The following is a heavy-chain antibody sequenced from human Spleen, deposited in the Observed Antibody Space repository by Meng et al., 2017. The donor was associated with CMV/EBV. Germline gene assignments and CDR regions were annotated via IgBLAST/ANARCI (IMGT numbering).Heavy chain of an antibody. J-gene: IGHJ4*02. CDR2: ILKDGSDK. V-gene: IGHV3-30*03. Sequence: VTLAESGGGVVQPGRSLRLSCAVSGFMFSDYGMHWVRQAPGKAPEWVAFILKDGSDKFYRDSVKGRFTISRDPGKNTLYLQMDSLRPEDTAIYYCVRDGDSSNWPLDYWGQGTLVTVPS. CDR1: GFMFSDYG. CDR3: VRDGDSSNWPLDY. D-gene: IGHD6-13*01.